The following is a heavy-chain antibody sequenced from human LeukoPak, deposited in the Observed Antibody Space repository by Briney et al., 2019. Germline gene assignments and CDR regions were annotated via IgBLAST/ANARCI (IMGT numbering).Heavy chain of an antibody. CDR2: IWYDGSNK. V-gene: IGHV3-33*01. CDR1: GFTFSSYG. J-gene: IGHJ3*02. D-gene: IGHD6-13*01. CDR3: ARDEKYSSSWYRADAFAI. Sequence: PGRSLRLSCAASGFTFSSYGMHWVRQAPGKGLEWVAVIWYDGSNKYYADSVKGRFTISRDNSKNTLYLQMNSLRAEDTAVYYCARDEKYSSSWYRADAFAIWGQGTMVTVSS.